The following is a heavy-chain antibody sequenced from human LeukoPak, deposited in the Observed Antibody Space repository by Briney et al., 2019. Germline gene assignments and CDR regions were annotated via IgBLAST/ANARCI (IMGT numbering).Heavy chain of an antibody. J-gene: IGHJ4*02. Sequence: GASVKVSCKASGYTFIYFYIHWLRQAPGQGLEWVGWINPNTGVSKFAQKFQGRVTMTGDTSISTAYMELRSLRSDDTAVYYCARDNDSRDPPHFDYWGQGTLVTVSS. CDR2: INPNTGVS. CDR3: ARDNDSRDPPHFDY. CDR1: GYTFIYFY. D-gene: IGHD3-16*01. V-gene: IGHV1-2*02.